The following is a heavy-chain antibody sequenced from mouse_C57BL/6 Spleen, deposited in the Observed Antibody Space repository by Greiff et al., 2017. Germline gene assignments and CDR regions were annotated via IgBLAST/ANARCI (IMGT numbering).Heavy chain of an antibody. CDR1: GYTFTSYW. V-gene: IGHV1-64*01. CDR3: AREGSSGLVAY. D-gene: IGHD3-2*02. CDR2: IHPNSGST. J-gene: IGHJ3*01. Sequence: QVQLQQPGAELVKPGASVKLSCKASGYTFTSYWMHWVKQRPGQGLEWIGMIHPNSGSTNYNEKFKSKATLTVDKSSSTAYMQLSSLTSEDSAVYYCAREGSSGLVAYWGQGTLVTVSA.